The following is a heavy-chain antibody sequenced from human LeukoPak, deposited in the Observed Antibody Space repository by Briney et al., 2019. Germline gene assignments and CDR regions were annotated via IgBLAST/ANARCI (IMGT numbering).Heavy chain of an antibody. CDR2: IYYSGST. CDR3: ATSSGTRGYSYGRGGYYFDY. D-gene: IGHD5-18*01. J-gene: IGHJ4*02. Sequence: SETLSLTCTVSGGSISSYYCSWIRQPPGKGLEWIGYIYYSGSTNYNPSLKSRVTISVDTSKNQFSLKLSSVTAADTAVYYCATSSGTRGYSYGRGGYYFDYWGQGTLVTVSS. CDR1: GGSISSYY. V-gene: IGHV4-59*08.